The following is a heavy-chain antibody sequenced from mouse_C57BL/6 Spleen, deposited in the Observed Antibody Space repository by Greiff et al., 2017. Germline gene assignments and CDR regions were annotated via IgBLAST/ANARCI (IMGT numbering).Heavy chain of an antibody. D-gene: IGHD2-1*01. CDR2: IDPSDSYT. Sequence: QVQLQQPGAELVKPGASVKLSCKASGYTFTSYWMQWVKQRPGQGLEWIGEIDPSDSYTNYNQKFKGKATLTVDTSSSTAYMPLSSLTSEDSAVYYCARGNYYGNPYFDYWGQGTTLTVSS. CDR1: GYTFTSYW. CDR3: ARGNYYGNPYFDY. J-gene: IGHJ2*01. V-gene: IGHV1-50*01.